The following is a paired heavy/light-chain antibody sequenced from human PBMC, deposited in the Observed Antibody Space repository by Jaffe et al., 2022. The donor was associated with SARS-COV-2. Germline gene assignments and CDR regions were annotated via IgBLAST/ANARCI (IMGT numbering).Heavy chain of an antibody. J-gene: IGHJ6*03. Sequence: EVQLVESGGGLVQPGGSLRLSCAASGFTFSTYAMTWVRQAPGKGLEWVSAITASSESTYYADSVTGRFTISRDNSKNTLYLQMNNLRAEDTAVYYCSNHRWELTYYYYYMGVWGKGTTVTVSS. CDR3: SNHRWELTYYYYYMGV. CDR1: GFTFSTYA. V-gene: IGHV3-23*04. CDR2: ITASSEST. D-gene: IGHD1-26*01.
Light chain of an antibody. CDR2: GTS. V-gene: IGKV3-15*01. Sequence: EIVMTQSPATLSVSPGERATLSCWASQSVNGNLAWYQQRPGQAPRLLIHGTSARATGIPARFSGSGSGTEFTLTISSLQSEDFAVYYCQQYNNWPITFGQGTRLEIK. CDR1: QSVNGN. CDR3: QQYNNWPIT. J-gene: IGKJ5*01.